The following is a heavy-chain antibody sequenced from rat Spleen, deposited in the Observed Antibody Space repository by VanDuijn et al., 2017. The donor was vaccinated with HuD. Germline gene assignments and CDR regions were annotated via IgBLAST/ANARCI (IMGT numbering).Heavy chain of an antibody. D-gene: IGHD1-11*01. CDR3: TRSNGMDA. V-gene: IGHV2-13*01. Sequence: QVQLKESGPGLVQPSQTLSLTCTVSGFLLTTYDMHWIRQPPGKGLEWMGVIWGNGDTHYNSALKSRLSISRDTSNSQVFLKMNSLQTEDTAIYFCTRSNGMDAWGQGASVTVSS. CDR2: IWGNGDT. CDR1: GFLLTTYD. J-gene: IGHJ4*01.